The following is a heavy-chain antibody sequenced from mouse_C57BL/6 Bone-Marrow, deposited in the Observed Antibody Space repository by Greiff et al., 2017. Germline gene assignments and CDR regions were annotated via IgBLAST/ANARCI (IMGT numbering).Heavy chain of an antibody. D-gene: IGHD1-1*01. CDR3: AFYYYGSSPWYFDV. Sequence: VQLKESVAELVRPGASVKLSCTASGFNIKNTYMHWVKQRPEQGLEWIGRIDPANGNTKYAPKFQGKATITADTSSNTAYLQLSSLTSEDTAIYYCAFYYYGSSPWYFDVWGTGTTVTVSS. V-gene: IGHV14-3*01. J-gene: IGHJ1*03. CDR2: IDPANGNT. CDR1: GFNIKNTY.